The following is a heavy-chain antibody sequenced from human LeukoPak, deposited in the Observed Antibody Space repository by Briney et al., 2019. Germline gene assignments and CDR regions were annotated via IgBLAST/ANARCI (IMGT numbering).Heavy chain of an antibody. J-gene: IGHJ4*02. CDR1: GDSLSSHY. V-gene: IGHV4-59*08. D-gene: IGHD6-19*01. CDR3: ARIVGWYSHDS. Sequence: SETLSLTCTVSGDSLSSHYWSWIRQPPGKGLEWIGYIYGSGSSHYVPSLRSRVTISEDTSKNQFSLKLTSVTAADTAVYYCARIVGWYSHDSWGQGTLVTVSS. CDR2: IYGSGSS.